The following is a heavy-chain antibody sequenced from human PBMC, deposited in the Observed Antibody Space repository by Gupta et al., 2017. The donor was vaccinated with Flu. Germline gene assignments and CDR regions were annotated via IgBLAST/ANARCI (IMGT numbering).Heavy chain of an antibody. CDR3: ARDLAAAGTCPDY. Sequence: QVQLVESGGGVVQPGRSLRLSWAASGFTFSSYGMHWVRQAPGKGLEWVAVIWYDGSNKYYADSVKGRFTISRDNSKNTLYLQMNSLRAEDTAVYYCARDLAAAGTCPDYWGQGTLVTVSS. J-gene: IGHJ4*02. CDR1: GFTFSSYG. CDR2: IWYDGSNK. V-gene: IGHV3-33*01. D-gene: IGHD6-13*01.